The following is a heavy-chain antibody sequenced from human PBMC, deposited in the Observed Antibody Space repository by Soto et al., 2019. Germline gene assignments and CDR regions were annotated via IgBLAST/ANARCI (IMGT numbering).Heavy chain of an antibody. D-gene: IGHD3-3*01. Sequence: SETLSLTCTVSGGSVSIGSHYWSWIRQPPGKGLEWIAYIYHSGSTDYNPSLKSRVSISVDVSKNQFSLGLDSVTAADTAVYYCARPRYDELTSFDAFDIWGPGTMVTVSS. V-gene: IGHV4-61*01. CDR3: ARPRYDELTSFDAFDI. J-gene: IGHJ3*02. CDR1: GGSVSIGSHY. CDR2: IYHSGST.